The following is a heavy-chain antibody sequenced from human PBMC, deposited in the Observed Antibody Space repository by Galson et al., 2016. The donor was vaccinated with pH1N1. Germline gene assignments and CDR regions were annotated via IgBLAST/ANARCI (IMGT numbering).Heavy chain of an antibody. J-gene: IGHJ4*02. V-gene: IGHV5-51*03. D-gene: IGHD3-16*01. CDR1: GYSFTDYW. CDR2: IFPGDSDT. Sequence: QSGAEVKKPGESLKISCKASGYSFTDYWIGWVRQMTGKGLGWMGIIFPGDSDTRYSPSFQGHVTISADKSINTAYLQGSSLKAADTAVYYCARLRGSDFGSWGQETLVTVST. CDR3: ARLRGSDFGS.